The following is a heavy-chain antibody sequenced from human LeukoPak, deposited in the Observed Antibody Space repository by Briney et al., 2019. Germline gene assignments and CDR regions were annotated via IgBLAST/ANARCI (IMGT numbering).Heavy chain of an antibody. J-gene: IGHJ4*02. Sequence: PGGSLRLSCAASGFTFSSYAMHWVRQAPGKGLEWVAVISYDGSNKYYADPVKGRFTISRDNSKNTLYLQMNSLRAEDTAVYYCAKATYYYDSSGYPISKYYFGYWGQGTLVTVSS. V-gene: IGHV3-30-3*01. D-gene: IGHD3-22*01. CDR3: AKATYYYDSSGYPISKYYFGY. CDR2: ISYDGSNK. CDR1: GFTFSSYA.